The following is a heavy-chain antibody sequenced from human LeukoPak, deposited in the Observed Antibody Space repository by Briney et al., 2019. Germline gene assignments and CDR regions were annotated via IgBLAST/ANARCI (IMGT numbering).Heavy chain of an antibody. Sequence: PGGSLRLSCAASGFTVSSTYMSWVRQTPGKGLEWVSVIYTDGTTYYEDSVKGRFTISRDNSKNTLSLQMNSLRAEDTAVYYCARDRSYDYVWGSYDYWGQGTLVTVSS. CDR3: ARDRSYDYVWGSYDY. V-gene: IGHV3-53*01. D-gene: IGHD3-16*01. CDR2: IYTDGTT. J-gene: IGHJ4*02. CDR1: GFTVSSTY.